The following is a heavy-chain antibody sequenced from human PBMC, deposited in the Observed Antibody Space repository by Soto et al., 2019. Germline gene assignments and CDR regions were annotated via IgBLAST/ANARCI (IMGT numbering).Heavy chain of an antibody. CDR3: ARAPRAPYCSSTSCYSAAFDI. J-gene: IGHJ3*02. D-gene: IGHD2-2*01. Sequence: SVKVSCKASGGTFSSYAIGWVRQAPGQGLEWMGGIIPIFGTANYAQKFQGRVTITADESTSTAYMELSSLRSEDTAVYYCARAPRAPYCSSTSCYSAAFDIWGQGTMVTVSS. V-gene: IGHV1-69*13. CDR2: IIPIFGTA. CDR1: GGTFSSYA.